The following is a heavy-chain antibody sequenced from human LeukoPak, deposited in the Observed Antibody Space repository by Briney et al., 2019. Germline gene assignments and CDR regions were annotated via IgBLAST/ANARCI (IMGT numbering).Heavy chain of an antibody. V-gene: IGHV3-48*01. CDR1: GFIFSNYG. CDR3: ARGGAARPDY. Sequence: GGSLRLSCTASGFIFSNYGMDWVRQAPGEGLEWVSYIGSNIKSIDYADSVKGRFTISRDNAKNSLFLQMNSLRAEDTAVYYCARGGAARPDYWGQGTLVTVSS. D-gene: IGHD6-6*01. J-gene: IGHJ4*02. CDR2: IGSNIKSI.